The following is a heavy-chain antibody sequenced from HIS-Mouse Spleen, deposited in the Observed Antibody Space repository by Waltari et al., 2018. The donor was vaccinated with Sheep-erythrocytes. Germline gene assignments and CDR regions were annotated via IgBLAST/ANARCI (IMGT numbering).Heavy chain of an antibody. V-gene: IGHV4-39*07. CDR3: ARDEGTYYDFWSGYPPSYYFDY. Sequence: QLQLQESGPGLVKPSETLSLTCTVSGGSISSSSYYLGWIRQPPGKGLEWIGSIYYSGSTDYNPSLKSRVTISVDTSKNQFSLKLSSVTAADTAVYDCARDEGTYYDFWSGYPPSYYFDYWGQGTLVTVSS. D-gene: IGHD3-3*01. J-gene: IGHJ4*02. CDR1: GGSISSSSYY. CDR2: IYYSGST.